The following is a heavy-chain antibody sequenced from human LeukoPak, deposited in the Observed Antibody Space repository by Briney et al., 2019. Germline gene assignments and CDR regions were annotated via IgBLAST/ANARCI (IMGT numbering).Heavy chain of an antibody. D-gene: IGHD6-13*01. V-gene: IGHV4-4*07. J-gene: IGHJ6*02. Sequence: PSETLSLTCSVSGGSISSYSWSWIRQPAGKGLEWIGRIYTSGGTNYNPSLKSRVTMSVDTSKNQFSLKPSSVTAADTAVYYCARESGIAAAGTSTPYGYYYYGMDVWGQGTTVTVSS. CDR3: ARESGIAAAGTSTPYGYYYYGMDV. CDR1: GGSISSYS. CDR2: IYTSGGT.